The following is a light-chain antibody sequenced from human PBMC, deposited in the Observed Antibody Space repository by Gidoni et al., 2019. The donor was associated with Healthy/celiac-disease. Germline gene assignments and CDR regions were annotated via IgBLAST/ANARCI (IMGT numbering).Light chain of an antibody. CDR1: QSVSSN. J-gene: IGKJ2*04. CDR3: QQYNNWTCS. Sequence: ELVLTQPPATLSVSPGERATLPCRASQSVSSNLAWYQQKPGQAPKLLIYGASTRATGVPARFSGSGSGTEFTLTISSLQSEDFAVYYCQQYNNWTCSFGQGTKLEIK. CDR2: GAS. V-gene: IGKV3-15*01.